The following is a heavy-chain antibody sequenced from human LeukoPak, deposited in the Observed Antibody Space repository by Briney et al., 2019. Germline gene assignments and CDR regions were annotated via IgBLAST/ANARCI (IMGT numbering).Heavy chain of an antibody. CDR1: GGSINSY. CDR2: ISGSGTI. J-gene: IGHJ5*02. V-gene: IGHV4-4*07. CDR3: ARIEDSGYDYRGWFDP. D-gene: IGHD5-12*01. Sequence: SETLSLTCTVSGGSINSYWSWIRQPAGKGLEWIGRISGSGTITYNPALQSRLSISIDTSKNQFSLKLMSVTAADTAVYYCARIEDSGYDYRGWFDPWGQGTLVTVSS.